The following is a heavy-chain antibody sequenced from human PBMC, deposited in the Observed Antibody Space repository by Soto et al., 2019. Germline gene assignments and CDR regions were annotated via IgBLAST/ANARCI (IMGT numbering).Heavy chain of an antibody. J-gene: IGHJ6*03. CDR2: ISSSGSTI. Sequence: QVQLVESGGGLVKPGGSLRLSCAASGFTFSDYYMSWIRQAPGKGLEWVSYISSSGSTIYYADSVKGRFTISRDNAKNSLYLQMNSLRAEDTAVYYCARSGYSGYHGDYYYYYYMDVWGKGTTVTVSS. V-gene: IGHV3-11*01. CDR1: GFTFSDYY. CDR3: ARSGYSGYHGDYYYYYYMDV. D-gene: IGHD5-12*01.